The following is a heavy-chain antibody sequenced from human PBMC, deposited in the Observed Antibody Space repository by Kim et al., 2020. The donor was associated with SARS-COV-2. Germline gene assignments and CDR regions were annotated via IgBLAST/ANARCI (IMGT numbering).Heavy chain of an antibody. Sequence: GGSLRLSCTTSGFTFTGHSMHWVRQAPGKGLVWVSRINGDEGTTSYADSVKGRFSISRDNAKSTLYLQMKSVRAEDTAVYYCASRRYTGIYDYFGYWGQGTRVSVSS. D-gene: IGHD1-26*01. CDR3: ASRRYTGIYDYFGY. V-gene: IGHV3-74*01. J-gene: IGHJ4*02. CDR1: GFTFTGHS. CDR2: INGDEGTT.